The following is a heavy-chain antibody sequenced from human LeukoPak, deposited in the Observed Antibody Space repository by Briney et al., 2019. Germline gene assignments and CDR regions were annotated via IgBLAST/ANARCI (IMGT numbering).Heavy chain of an antibody. CDR3: ARLPPSVFGAGTGDCDY. D-gene: IGHD1-7*01. CDR2: ISHDGSKT. Sequence: GGSLRLSCAASGFTFSTYSMYWVRQAPGKRLESVAVISHDGSKTYYADSVRGRFTISRDNSKNTLYLQMHILGAEDTAVYYCARLPPSVFGAGTGDCDYWGQGTLVTVSS. V-gene: IGHV3-30*03. J-gene: IGHJ4*02. CDR1: GFTFSTYS.